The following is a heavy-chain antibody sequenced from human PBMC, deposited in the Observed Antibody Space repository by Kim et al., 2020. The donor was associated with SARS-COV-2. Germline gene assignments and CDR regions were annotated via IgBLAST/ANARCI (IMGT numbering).Heavy chain of an antibody. V-gene: IGHV4-34*01. D-gene: IGHD3-10*01. CDR2: INHSGST. Sequence: SETLSLTCAVYGGSFSGYYWSWIRQPPGKGLEWIGEINHSGSTNYNPSLKSRVTISVDTSKNQFSLKLSSVTAADTAVYYCARGGTYYYGSGSYLRYWGQGTLVTVSS. J-gene: IGHJ4*02. CDR3: ARGGTYYYGSGSYLRY. CDR1: GGSFSGYY.